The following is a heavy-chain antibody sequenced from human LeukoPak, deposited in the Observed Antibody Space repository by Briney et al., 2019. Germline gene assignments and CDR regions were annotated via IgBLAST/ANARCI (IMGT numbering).Heavy chain of an antibody. J-gene: IGHJ4*02. CDR3: ARVERQQLVLGY. Sequence: GGSLRPSCAASGFTFSSYAMHWVRQAPGKGLEWVAVISYDGSNKYYADSVKGRFTISRDNSKNTLYLQMNSLRAEDTAVYYCARVERQQLVLGYWGQGTLVTVSS. D-gene: IGHD6-13*01. CDR1: GFTFSSYA. CDR2: ISYDGSNK. V-gene: IGHV3-30*04.